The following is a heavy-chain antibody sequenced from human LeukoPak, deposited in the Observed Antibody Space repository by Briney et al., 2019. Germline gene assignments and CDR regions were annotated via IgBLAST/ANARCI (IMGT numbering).Heavy chain of an antibody. CDR3: ATGSGAGY. CDR2: INHSGGT. V-gene: IGHV4-34*01. CDR1: GGSFSGYY. Sequence: SETLSLTCAVYGGSFSGYYWSWIRQPPGKGLEWIGEINHSGGTNYNPSLKSRVTISVDTSKNQFSLKLSSVTAADTAVYYCATGSGAGYWGQGTLVTVSS. D-gene: IGHD2-15*01. J-gene: IGHJ4*02.